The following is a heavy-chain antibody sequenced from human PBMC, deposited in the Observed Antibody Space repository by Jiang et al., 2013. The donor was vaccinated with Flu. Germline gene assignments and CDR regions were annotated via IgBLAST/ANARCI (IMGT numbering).Heavy chain of an antibody. D-gene: IGHD3-22*01. CDR3: ATFSIDSSGYDY. V-gene: IGHV1-69*04. J-gene: IGHJ4*02. CDR1: GGTFSSYA. Sequence: GAEVKKPGSSVKVSCKASGGTFSSYAISWVRQAPGQGLEWMGRIIPILGIANYAQKFQGRVTITADKSTSTAYMELSSLRSEDTAVYYCATFSIDSSGYDYWGQGTLVTVSS. CDR2: IIPILGIA.